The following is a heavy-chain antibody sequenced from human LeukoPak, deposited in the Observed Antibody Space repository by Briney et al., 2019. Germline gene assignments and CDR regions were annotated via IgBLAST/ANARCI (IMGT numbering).Heavy chain of an antibody. CDR1: GGSISSGDYY. CDR3: ARRGIYCSSTSCYSHWFDP. J-gene: IGHJ5*02. V-gene: IGHV4-30-4*08. CDR2: IYYSGST. D-gene: IGHD2-2*01. Sequence: PSETLSLTCTVSGGSISSGDYYWSWIRQPPGKGLEWIGYIYYSGSTYYNPSLKSRVTISVDTSKNQFSLKLSSVTAADTAVYYCARRGIYCSSTSCYSHWFDPWGQGTLVTVSS.